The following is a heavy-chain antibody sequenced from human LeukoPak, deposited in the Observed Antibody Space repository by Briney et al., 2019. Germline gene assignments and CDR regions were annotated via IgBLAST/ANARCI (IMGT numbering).Heavy chain of an antibody. CDR2: IIPIFGTA. D-gene: IGHD3-9*01. V-gene: IGHV1-69*13. CDR3: ARDLGYYDILTGYSSSYP. Sequence: SVKVSCKASGGTFSSYAISWVRQAPGQGLEWMGGIIPIFGTANYAQKFQGRVTITADESTSTAYMELSSLRSEDTAVYYCARDLGYYDILTGYSSSYPWGQGTLVSVSS. CDR1: GGTFSSYA. J-gene: IGHJ5*02.